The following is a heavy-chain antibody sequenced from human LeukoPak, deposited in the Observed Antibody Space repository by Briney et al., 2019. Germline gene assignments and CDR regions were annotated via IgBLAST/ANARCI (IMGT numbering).Heavy chain of an antibody. CDR2: ISASGCST. V-gene: IGHV3-23*01. CDR1: GFPLSNYA. Sequence: GGSLRLPCAASGFPLSNYAMRWVRQAPGKGLEWVSAISASGCSTYYADSVEGRFPISRDNSKNTLFLQVNSLRVEDTAVYYCAKETKTRGGPIDYWGQGTLVTVSS. D-gene: IGHD2-2*01. J-gene: IGHJ4*02. CDR3: AKETKTRGGPIDY.